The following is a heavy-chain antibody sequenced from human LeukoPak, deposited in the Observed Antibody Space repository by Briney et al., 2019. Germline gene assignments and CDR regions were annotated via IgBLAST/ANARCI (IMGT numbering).Heavy chain of an antibody. CDR1: EFTFSSYS. Sequence: GGSLRLSCAASEFTFSSYSMNWVRQAPRKGLEWVSSISSSSSYIYYADSVKDRFTISRDNAKNSLYLQMNSLRAEDTAVYYCASFSSSRVGYWGQGTLVTVSS. D-gene: IGHD6-6*01. J-gene: IGHJ4*02. V-gene: IGHV3-21*01. CDR3: ASFSSSRVGY. CDR2: ISSSSSYI.